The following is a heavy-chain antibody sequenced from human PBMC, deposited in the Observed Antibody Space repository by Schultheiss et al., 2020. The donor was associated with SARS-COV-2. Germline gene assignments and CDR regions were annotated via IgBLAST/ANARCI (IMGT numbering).Heavy chain of an antibody. CDR3: ARDYYDSGYAFDI. V-gene: IGHV4-61*08. J-gene: IGHJ3*02. D-gene: IGHD3-22*01. Sequence: SETLSLTCTVSGGSISSGGYYWSWIRQAPGKGLEWIGEISHSGTTNYNQSLKSRVTISVDTSKNQFSLKLSSVTAADTAVYYCARDYYDSGYAFDIWGQGTMVTVSS. CDR2: ISHSGTT. CDR1: GGSISSGGYY.